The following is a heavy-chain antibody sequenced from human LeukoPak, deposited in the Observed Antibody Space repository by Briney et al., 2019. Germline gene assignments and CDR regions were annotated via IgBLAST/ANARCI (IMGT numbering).Heavy chain of an antibody. CDR1: GGSLSSSSYY. CDR2: IYYSGST. D-gene: IGHD3-3*01. V-gene: IGHV4-39*07. J-gene: IGHJ5*02. Sequence: SETLSLTCTVSGGSLSSSSYYWGWIRQPPGKGLEWIGSIYYSGSTYYNPSLKSRVTISVDTSKNQFSLKLSSVTAADTAVYYCARGAMEWLFNWFDPWGQGTLVTVSS. CDR3: ARGAMEWLFNWFDP.